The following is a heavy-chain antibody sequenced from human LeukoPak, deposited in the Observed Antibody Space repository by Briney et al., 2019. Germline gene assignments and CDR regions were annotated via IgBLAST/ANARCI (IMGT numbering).Heavy chain of an antibody. Sequence: ASETLSLTCTVSGGSISSSSYYWGWIRQPPGKGLEWIGSIYYSGSTYYNPSLKSRVTISVDTSKNQFSLKLSSVTAADTAVYYCASLSGWYDYWGQGTLVTVSS. CDR2: IYYSGST. D-gene: IGHD6-19*01. CDR3: ASLSGWYDY. V-gene: IGHV4-39*07. CDR1: GGSISSSSYY. J-gene: IGHJ4*02.